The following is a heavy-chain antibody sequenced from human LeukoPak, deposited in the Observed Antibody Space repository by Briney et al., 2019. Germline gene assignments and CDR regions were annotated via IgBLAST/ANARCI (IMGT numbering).Heavy chain of an antibody. J-gene: IGHJ3*02. CDR1: RDTFTGYY. Sequence: ASVKVSYKVSRDTFTGYYMHWVRQAPGQGLEWMGWINPNSGGTNYAQKFQGRVTMTRDTSISTAYMELSRLRSDDTAVYYCARENDAFDIWGQGTMVTVSS. CDR3: ARENDAFDI. V-gene: IGHV1-2*02. CDR2: INPNSGGT.